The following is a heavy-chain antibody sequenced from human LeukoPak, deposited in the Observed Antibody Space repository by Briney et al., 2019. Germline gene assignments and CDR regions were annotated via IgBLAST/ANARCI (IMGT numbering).Heavy chain of an antibody. CDR3: ARDKVVVPAAMAYYYYYGMDV. CDR2: ISSSSSYI. J-gene: IGHJ6*02. D-gene: IGHD2-2*01. Sequence: GSLRLSCAASGFTFSDYYMSWIRQAPGKGLEWVSSISSSSSYIYYADSVKGRFTISRDNAKNSLYLQMNSLRAEDTAVYYCARDKVVVPAAMAYYYYYGMDVWGQGTTVTVSS. V-gene: IGHV3-11*06. CDR1: GFTFSDYY.